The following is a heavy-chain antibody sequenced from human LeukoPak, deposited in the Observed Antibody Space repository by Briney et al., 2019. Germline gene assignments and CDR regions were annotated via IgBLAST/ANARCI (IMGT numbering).Heavy chain of an antibody. CDR2: IRYDGSNK. J-gene: IGHJ4*02. D-gene: IGHD5-24*01. CDR3: AKDPVEMATINGVYFDY. CDR1: GFTFYSYA. V-gene: IGHV3-30*02. Sequence: GGSLRLSCAASGFTFYSYAINWVRQAPGKGLVWVALIRYDGSNKYYADSVKGRFTISRDNSKNTLYLQMNSLRAEDTAVYYCAKDPVEMATINGVYFDYWGQGTLVTVSS.